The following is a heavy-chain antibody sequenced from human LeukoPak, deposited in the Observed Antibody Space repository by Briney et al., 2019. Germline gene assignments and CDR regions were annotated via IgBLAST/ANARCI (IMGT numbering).Heavy chain of an antibody. V-gene: IGHV4-34*01. CDR1: GGSFSGYY. CDR3: ARGRGIVPASAHFDY. J-gene: IGHJ4*02. Sequence: SETLSLTCAVYGGSFSGYYWSWIRQPPGKGLEWIGEINHSGSTNYNPSLKSRVTISVDTSKNQFSLKLSSVTAADTAVYYCARGRGIVPASAHFDYWGQGTLVTVSS. D-gene: IGHD2-2*01. CDR2: INHSGST.